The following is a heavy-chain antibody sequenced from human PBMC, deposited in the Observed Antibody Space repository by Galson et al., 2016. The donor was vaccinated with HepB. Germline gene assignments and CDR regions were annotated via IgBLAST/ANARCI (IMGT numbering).Heavy chain of an antibody. CDR3: ARVLGRAPWDY. Sequence: SLRLSCAASGFSFSSYWMSWVRQAPGKGLELVGQIHQDGSRVDYVDSLKGRFTISRDNAKKSLYLQMNSLSSEDTALYSGARVLGRAPWDYGGQGALVTVSS. D-gene: IGHD3-10*01. CDR2: IHQDGSRV. CDR1: GFSFSSYW. V-gene: IGHV3-7*02. J-gene: IGHJ4*02.